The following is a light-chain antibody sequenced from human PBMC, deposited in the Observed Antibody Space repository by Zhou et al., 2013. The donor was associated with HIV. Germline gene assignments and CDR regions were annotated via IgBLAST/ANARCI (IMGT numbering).Light chain of an antibody. V-gene: IGKV1-33*01. CDR1: QDISNY. Sequence: DIQMTQSPSSLSASVGDRVTITCQASQDISNYLNWYQQKPGKAPKLLIYDASNLETGVPSRFSGSGSGTDFTFTISSLQPEDFATYYCQQLNTYLCSFGQGTKLEIK. CDR2: DAS. J-gene: IGKJ2*04. CDR3: QQLNTYLCS.